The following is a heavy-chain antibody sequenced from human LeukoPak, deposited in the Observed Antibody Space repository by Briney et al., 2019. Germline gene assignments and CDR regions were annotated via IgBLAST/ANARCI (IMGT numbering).Heavy chain of an antibody. CDR3: APSSSGYYVRFDY. Sequence: PGGSLRLSCAASGFTVSSNFMSWVRQAPEKGLEWVSVMYSDGSTYYADSVKGRFTISRDNSKNTLYLQMNSLRADDTAVYYCAPSSSGYYVRFDYWGQGTLVTVSS. V-gene: IGHV3-66*02. D-gene: IGHD3-22*01. CDR2: MYSDGST. J-gene: IGHJ4*02. CDR1: GFTVSSNF.